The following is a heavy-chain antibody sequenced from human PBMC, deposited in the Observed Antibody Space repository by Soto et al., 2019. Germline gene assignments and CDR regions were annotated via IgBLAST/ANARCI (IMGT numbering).Heavy chain of an antibody. CDR1: GGTFSSYA. CDR3: ARDLDIAAAGPYYYYYGMDV. V-gene: IGHV1-69*06. J-gene: IGHJ6*02. D-gene: IGHD6-13*01. Sequence: ASVKVSCKASGGTFSSYAISWVRQAPGQGLEWMGGIIPIFGTANYAQKFQGRVTITADKSTSTAYMELSSLRSEDTAVYYCARDLDIAAAGPYYYYYGMDVWGQGTTVTVSS. CDR2: IIPIFGTA.